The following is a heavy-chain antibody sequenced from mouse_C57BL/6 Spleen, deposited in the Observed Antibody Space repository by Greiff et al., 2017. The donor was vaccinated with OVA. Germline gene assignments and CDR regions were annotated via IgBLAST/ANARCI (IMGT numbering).Heavy chain of an antibody. CDR2: IDPSDSYT. Sequence: QVQLQQPGAELVMPGASVKLSCKASGYTFTSYWMHWVKQRPGQGLEWIGEIDPSDSYTNYNQKFKGKSTLTVDKSSSTAYMQLSSLTSEDSAVYYCARFHYYGSSYVYAMDYWGQGTSVTVSS. D-gene: IGHD1-1*01. CDR1: GYTFTSYW. J-gene: IGHJ4*01. V-gene: IGHV1-69*01. CDR3: ARFHYYGSSYVYAMDY.